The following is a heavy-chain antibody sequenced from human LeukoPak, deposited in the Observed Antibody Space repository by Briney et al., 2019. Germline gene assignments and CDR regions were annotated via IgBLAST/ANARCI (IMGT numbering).Heavy chain of an antibody. D-gene: IGHD3-3*01. J-gene: IGHJ4*02. CDR3: ARTDFWSGYSRVYFDY. CDR1: GYTFTGYY. CDR2: INPNSGGT. Sequence: GSVKVSCKASGYTFTGYYMHWVRQAPGQGLEWMGWINPNSGGTNYAQKFQGRVTMTRDTSISTAYMELSRLRSDDTAVYYCARTDFWSGYSRVYFDYWGQGTLVTVSS. V-gene: IGHV1-2*02.